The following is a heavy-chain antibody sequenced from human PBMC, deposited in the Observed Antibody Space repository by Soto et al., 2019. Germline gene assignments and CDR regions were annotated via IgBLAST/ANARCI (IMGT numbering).Heavy chain of an antibody. J-gene: IGHJ6*02. V-gene: IGHV1-58*01. CDR1: GFTFTSSA. CDR2: IVVGSGNT. D-gene: IGHD3-9*01. Sequence: QMQLVQSGPEVKKPGTSVKVSCKASGFTFTSSAVQWVRQARGQRLEWIGWIVVGSGNTNYAQNFQERGTITRDLSTSTAFMELSSLKCEYTAVYYCAADAYYDFLPGYYPYGMDVWGQGTTVTVSS. CDR3: AADAYYDFLPGYYPYGMDV.